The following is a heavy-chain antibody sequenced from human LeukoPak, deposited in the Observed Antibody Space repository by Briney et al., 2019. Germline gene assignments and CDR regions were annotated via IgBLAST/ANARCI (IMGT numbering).Heavy chain of an antibody. V-gene: IGHV1-2*06. D-gene: IGHD2-2*01. CDR1: GFTLSSYY. CDR2: VAPDGPT. CDR3: ATDMRGYCSSTSCSYTLDY. Sequence: VASVKVSCKASGFTLSSYYIHWVRQAPGQGLQWIGQVAPDGPTKYALNFQGRISLTRDTSISTAYMELSRLRSDDTAVYYCATDMRGYCSSTSCSYTLDYWGQGTLVTVSS. J-gene: IGHJ4*02.